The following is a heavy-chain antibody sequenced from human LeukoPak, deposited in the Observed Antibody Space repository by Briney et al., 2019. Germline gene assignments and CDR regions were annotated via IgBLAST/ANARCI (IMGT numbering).Heavy chain of an antibody. CDR1: GFTFCSYA. Sequence: RGSLRHSCADSGFTFCSYAMNWGRQEPQGRLQWVSVISTTSLNTYYADSPKGRFTTSRDNFKKTLYLQMSSLRVDDTGVYYCGRDGGNRWFDFWGQGTLVTVSS. CDR3: GRDGGNRWFDF. V-gene: IGHV3-23*01. CDR2: ISTTSLNT. D-gene: IGHD2-15*01. J-gene: IGHJ4*02.